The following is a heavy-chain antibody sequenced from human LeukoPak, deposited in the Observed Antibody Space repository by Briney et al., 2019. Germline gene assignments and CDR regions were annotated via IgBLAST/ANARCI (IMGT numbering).Heavy chain of an antibody. Sequence: SQTLSLTCTVSGGSISSGSYYWSWIRQPAGKGREWIGRIYTSGSTNYNPSLKSRVTISVDTSKNQFSLKLSSVTAADTAVYYCARLRYSHGFFDYWGQGTLVTVSS. J-gene: IGHJ4*02. D-gene: IGHD5-18*01. V-gene: IGHV4-61*02. CDR1: GGSISSGSYY. CDR2: IYTSGST. CDR3: ARLRYSHGFFDY.